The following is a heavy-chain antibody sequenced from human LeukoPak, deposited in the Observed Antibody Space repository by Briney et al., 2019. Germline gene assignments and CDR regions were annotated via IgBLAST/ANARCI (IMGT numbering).Heavy chain of an antibody. V-gene: IGHV4-59*07. J-gene: IGHJ2*01. Sequence: SDPLTLTCTVSGRSISRYYGLCMRQSPGKGVEWIVYIYYSESTNYNSSLKSRVTISLYTYKNQFSLKLNSVTAADTAVYYCARGAYGDYRYFDLWGRGILVIVSS. CDR2: IYYSEST. CDR1: GRSISRYY. CDR3: ARGAYGDYRYFDL. D-gene: IGHD4-17*01.